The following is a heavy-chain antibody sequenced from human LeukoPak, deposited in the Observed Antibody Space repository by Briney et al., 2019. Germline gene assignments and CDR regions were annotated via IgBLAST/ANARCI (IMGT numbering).Heavy chain of an antibody. J-gene: IGHJ3*02. Sequence: GGSLRLSCAASGFTFSDYYMSWIRQAPGKGLEWVACISSSGSTIYYADSVKGRFTISRDNAKNSLYLQMNSLRAEDTAVYYCARGVRRLWSGEPTGAFDIWGQGTMVTVSS. CDR1: GFTFSDYY. D-gene: IGHD3-10*01. CDR2: ISSSGSTI. V-gene: IGHV3-11*04. CDR3: ARGVRRLWSGEPTGAFDI.